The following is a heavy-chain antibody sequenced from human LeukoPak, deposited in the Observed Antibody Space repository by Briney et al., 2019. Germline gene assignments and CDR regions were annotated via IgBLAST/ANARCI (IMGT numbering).Heavy chain of an antibody. CDR2: TSSSSSYI. Sequence: GGSLRLSCEASGFTFSSYSMNWVRQAPGKGLEWVSSTSSSSSYIYYADSVKGRFTISRDNAKNSLYLQMNSLRAEDTAVYYCARLERSGIAVYWGQGTLVTVSS. CDR1: GFTFSSYS. V-gene: IGHV3-21*01. D-gene: IGHD6-19*01. CDR3: ARLERSGIAVY. J-gene: IGHJ4*02.